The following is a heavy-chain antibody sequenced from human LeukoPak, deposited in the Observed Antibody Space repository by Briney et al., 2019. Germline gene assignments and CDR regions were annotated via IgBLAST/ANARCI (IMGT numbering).Heavy chain of an antibody. V-gene: IGHV4-34*01. J-gene: IGHJ4*02. CDR1: GGSFSGYY. CDR2: INQSGRT. CDR3: ATKHSVAVAANPPYFDY. D-gene: IGHD6-19*01. Sequence: SETLSLTCGVYGGSFSGYYWSWIRRPPGRGLEWIGEINQSGRTNYNPSLKSRVTISVDTSKNQFSLKLTSVTAADTGVYYCATKHSVAVAANPPYFDYWGQGTLVTVSS.